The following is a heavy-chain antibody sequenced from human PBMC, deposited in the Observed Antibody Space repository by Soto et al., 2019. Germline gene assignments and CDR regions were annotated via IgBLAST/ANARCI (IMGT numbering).Heavy chain of an antibody. CDR1: GFIFTNYA. Sequence: LRLSCAASGFIFTNYAVSWVRQAPRKGLEWVSVISGSGGSTYYADSVEGRFTISRDNSKNTVYLQINSLRAEDTAVYYCAKDSRPHYDSTGPLEFWGQGTLVTVSS. J-gene: IGHJ4*02. CDR2: ISGSGGST. V-gene: IGHV3-23*01. CDR3: AKDSRPHYDSTGPLEF. D-gene: IGHD3-22*01.